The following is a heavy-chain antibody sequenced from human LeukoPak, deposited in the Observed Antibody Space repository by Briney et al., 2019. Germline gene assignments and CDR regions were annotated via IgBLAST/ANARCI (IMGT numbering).Heavy chain of an antibody. Sequence: PRGSLRLSCAASGFTFDDYGMSWVRQAPGKGLEWVSGINWNGGSTGYADSVKGRFTISRDNAKNSLYLQMNSLRAEDTALYYCARVTAEYSSGWYYFDYWGQGTLVTVSS. D-gene: IGHD6-19*01. V-gene: IGHV3-20*04. CDR2: INWNGGST. CDR1: GFTFDDYG. J-gene: IGHJ4*02. CDR3: ARVTAEYSSGWYYFDY.